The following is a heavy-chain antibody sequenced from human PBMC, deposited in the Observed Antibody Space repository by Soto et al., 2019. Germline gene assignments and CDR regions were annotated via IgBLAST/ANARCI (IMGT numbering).Heavy chain of an antibody. D-gene: IGHD3-22*01. V-gene: IGHV4-31*03. CDR1: GGSISSDNTY. J-gene: IGHJ3*02. CDR2: IYYTGTT. Sequence: HVQLQESGPGLVKPSQTLSLTCSVSGGSISSDNTYWTWIRQHPGEGLEWIGHIYYTGTTYYNPSLKRRVIRSVDTSKNQFSLNLSSVTAADTAVYYCATTFDYDSGRAFDIWGQGTMVTVSS. CDR3: ATTFDYDSGRAFDI.